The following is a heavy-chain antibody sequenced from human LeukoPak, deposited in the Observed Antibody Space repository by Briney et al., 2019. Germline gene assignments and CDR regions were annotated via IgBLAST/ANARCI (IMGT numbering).Heavy chain of an antibody. Sequence: GGSLRLSCAASGFTFSSYAMHWVRQAPGKGLEGVAVISYDGSNKYYADSVKGRFTISRDNSKNTLYLQLNSLRAEDTAVYYCARDPIAAAGLSPTFDYWGQGTLVTVSS. CDR3: ARDPIAAAGLSPTFDY. CDR2: ISYDGSNK. J-gene: IGHJ4*02. D-gene: IGHD6-13*01. V-gene: IGHV3-30-3*01. CDR1: GFTFSSYA.